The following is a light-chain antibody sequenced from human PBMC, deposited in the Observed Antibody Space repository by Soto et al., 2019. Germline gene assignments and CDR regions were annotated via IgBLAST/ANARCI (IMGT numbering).Light chain of an antibody. CDR2: GAS. CDR1: QTVSSSY. J-gene: IGKJ1*01. Sequence: EIVLTQSPGTLSLSPWERVTLSCVASQTVSSSYLAWYQQKPDQAPRLLISGASSRATGIPDRFSGSGSGTDFSLTISRLEPEDFAVYYCQQYGSSPWTFGQGTKVDIK. CDR3: QQYGSSPWT. V-gene: IGKV3-20*01.